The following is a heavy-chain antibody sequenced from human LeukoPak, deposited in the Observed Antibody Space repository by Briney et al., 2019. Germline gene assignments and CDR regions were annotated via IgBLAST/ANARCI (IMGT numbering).Heavy chain of an antibody. J-gene: IGHJ4*02. D-gene: IGHD6-13*01. CDR2: INPNSGGT. Sequence: ASVKVSCKASGYTFTGYYMHWVRQAPGQVLEWMGWINPNSGGTNYAQKFQGRVTMTRDTSISTAYMELSRLRSDDTAVYYCARDRYLGYSSSWYYDYWGQGTLVTVSS. CDR3: ARDRYLGYSSSWYYDY. V-gene: IGHV1-2*02. CDR1: GYTFTGYY.